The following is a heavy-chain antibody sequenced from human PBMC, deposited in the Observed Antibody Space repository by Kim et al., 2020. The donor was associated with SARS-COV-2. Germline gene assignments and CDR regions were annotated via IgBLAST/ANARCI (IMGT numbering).Heavy chain of an antibody. J-gene: IGHJ4*02. CDR1: GGSISSGDYY. D-gene: IGHD2-2*02. Sequence: SETLYLTCTVSGGSISSGDYYWSWIRQPPGKGLEWIGYIYYSGSTYYNPSLKSRVTISVDTSKNQFSLKLSSVTAADTAVYYCAREYQLLYTATFDYWGQGTLVTVSS. CDR3: AREYQLLYTATFDY. V-gene: IGHV4-30-4*01. CDR2: IYYSGST.